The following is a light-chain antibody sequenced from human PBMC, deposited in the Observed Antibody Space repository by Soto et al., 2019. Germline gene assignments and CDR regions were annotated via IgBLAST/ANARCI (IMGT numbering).Light chain of an antibody. CDR2: KAS. Sequence: DIQMTQSPSTLAASVGVRDTITCRASQSTDRWLAWYQQSPGKAPNLLMYKASLLQSGIPQRLGGDRYGTEFTLTISSRQRHGAPSYYCQQYGKYPWTVGQGTKV. CDR3: QQYGKYPWT. J-gene: IGKJ1*01. CDR1: QSTDRW. V-gene: IGKV1-5*03.